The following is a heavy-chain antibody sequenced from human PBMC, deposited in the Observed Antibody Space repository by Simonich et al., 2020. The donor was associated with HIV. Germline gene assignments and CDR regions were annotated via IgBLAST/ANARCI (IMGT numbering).Heavy chain of an antibody. V-gene: IGHV1-2*02. CDR1: GYTFTGYH. Sequence: QVQLVQSGAEVKKPGASVKVSCKASGYTFTGYHMHWVRQAPGQGIEWMGWINPNSGGTNYAQKVQGRVTMTRDKSINTAYMELSRLRSDDTAFYYCATHGPGSYSSALDIWGQGTMVTVSS. D-gene: IGHD1-26*01. CDR2: INPNSGGT. CDR3: ATHGPGSYSSALDI. J-gene: IGHJ3*02.